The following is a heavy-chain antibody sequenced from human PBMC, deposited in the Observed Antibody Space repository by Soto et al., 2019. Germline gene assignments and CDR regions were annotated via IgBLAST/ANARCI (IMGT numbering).Heavy chain of an antibody. J-gene: IGHJ4*02. CDR1: GFSLYTSGVA. V-gene: IGHV2-5*02. CDR2: IYWDDDK. CDR3: AHSGGGSGTYYNAYYFDY. D-gene: IGHD3-10*01. Sequence: SGPTLVNPTQTLTLTCTFSGFSLYTSGVAVAWIRQPPGKALEWLALIYWDDDKRYSPSLRNRLTITKDTSKNQVVLTMTNMDPVDTATYYCAHSGGGSGTYYNAYYFDYWGQGTLVTVS.